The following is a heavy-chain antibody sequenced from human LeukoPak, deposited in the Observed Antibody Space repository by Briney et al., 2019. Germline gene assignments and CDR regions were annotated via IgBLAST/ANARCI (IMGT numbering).Heavy chain of an antibody. D-gene: IGHD3-3*01. J-gene: IGHJ4*02. Sequence: SETLSLTCTVSGGSVSSSSYYWGWIRQPPGKGLEWIGSIYYSGSTYYNPSLQSRVTISVDTSKNQFSLKLSSVTAADTAVYYCARVKPLEEWLLDYWGQGTLVTVSS. CDR1: GGSVSSSSYY. V-gene: IGHV4-39*01. CDR2: IYYSGST. CDR3: ARVKPLEEWLLDY.